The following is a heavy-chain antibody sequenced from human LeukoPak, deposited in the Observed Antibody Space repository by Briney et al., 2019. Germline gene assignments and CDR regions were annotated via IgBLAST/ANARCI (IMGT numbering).Heavy chain of an antibody. CDR2: IYINGDT. D-gene: IGHD1-7*01. V-gene: IGHV4-4*09. CDR1: GDSISSFY. J-gene: IGHJ5*02. CDR3: AETARTFAS. Sequence: SETLSLTCTISGDSISSFYWSWIRQAPGKGLECIGFIYINGDTSYNPSLKGRATLSLDTSKNQFSLRLTSVTAADTAVYYCAETARTFASWGPGTLVTVSS.